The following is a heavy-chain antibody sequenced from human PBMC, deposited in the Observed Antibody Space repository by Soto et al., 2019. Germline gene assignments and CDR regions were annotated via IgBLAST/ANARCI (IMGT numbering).Heavy chain of an antibody. CDR1: GFSLSTSGMC. CDR2: IDWDDDK. CDR3: ARAQYGGYGYYYYGMDV. Sequence: GSGPTLVNPTQTLTLTCTFSGFSLSTSGMCVSWIRQPPGKALEWLALIDWDDDKYYSTSLKTRLTISKDTSKNQVVLTMTNMDPVDTATYYCARAQYGGYGYYYYGMDVWGQGTTVTVSS. J-gene: IGHJ6*02. V-gene: IGHV2-70*01. D-gene: IGHD5-12*01.